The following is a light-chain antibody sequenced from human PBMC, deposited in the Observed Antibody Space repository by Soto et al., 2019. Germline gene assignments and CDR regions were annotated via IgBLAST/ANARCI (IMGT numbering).Light chain of an antibody. Sequence: QSALTQPASVSGSPGQSITISCTRTSSDVGGYNYVSWYQQHPGKAPKLMIYEVSNRPSGVSNRFSGSKSGNTASLTISGLQAEDEADYYCSSYISSSTLVFGGGTKLTVL. V-gene: IGLV2-14*01. CDR2: EVS. J-gene: IGLJ2*01. CDR3: SSYISSSTLV. CDR1: SSDVGGYNY.